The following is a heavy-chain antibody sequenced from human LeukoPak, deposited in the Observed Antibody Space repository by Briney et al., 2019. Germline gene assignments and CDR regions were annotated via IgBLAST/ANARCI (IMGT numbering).Heavy chain of an antibody. CDR1: GFSLSTSGMC. CDR3: ARSKDIVVAPDAFDI. V-gene: IGHV2-70*11. D-gene: IGHD2-2*01. Sequence: RESGPALVKPTQTLTLTCTFSGFSLSTSGMCVSWIRQPRGKALEWLARIDWDDDKYYSTSLKTRLTISKDTSKNQVVLTMTNMDPVDTATYYCARSKDIVVAPDAFDIWGQGTMVTVSS. CDR2: IDWDDDK. J-gene: IGHJ3*02.